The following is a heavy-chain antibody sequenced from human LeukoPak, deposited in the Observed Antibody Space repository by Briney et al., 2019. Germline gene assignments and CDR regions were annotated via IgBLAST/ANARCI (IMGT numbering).Heavy chain of an antibody. CDR3: ARSAYGDYRIMNWFDP. Sequence: SVKVSCKASGGTFSSYAISWVRQAPRQGLEWMGGIIPIFGTANYAQKFQGRVTITADESTSTAYMELSGLRSEDTALYYCARSAYGDYRIMNWFDPWGQGTLVTVSS. CDR2: IIPIFGTA. D-gene: IGHD4-17*01. V-gene: IGHV1-69*01. CDR1: GGTFSSYA. J-gene: IGHJ5*02.